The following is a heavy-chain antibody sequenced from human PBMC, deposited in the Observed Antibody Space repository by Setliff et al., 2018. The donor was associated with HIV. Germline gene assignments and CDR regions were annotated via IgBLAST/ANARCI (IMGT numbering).Heavy chain of an antibody. CDR1: GGSISSSSYY. V-gene: IGHV4-39*01. D-gene: IGHD2-8*01. CDR2: IYYSGST. J-gene: IGHJ3*02. CDR3: ARYYCPTGECYGFDI. Sequence: PSETLSLTCTVSGGSISSSSYYWGWIRQPPGKGLEWIGSIYYSGSTYYNPSLKSRVTISVDTSKNQFSLKLSSVTAAETAVYYCARYYCPTGECYGFDIWGQGTRVTVSS.